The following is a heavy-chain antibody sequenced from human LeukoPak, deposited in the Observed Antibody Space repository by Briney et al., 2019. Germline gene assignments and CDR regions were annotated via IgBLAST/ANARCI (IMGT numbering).Heavy chain of an antibody. J-gene: IGHJ4*02. V-gene: IGHV4-59*01. Sequence: PSETLSLTCTVSGGSISSYYWSWIRQPPGKGLEWLGYIYYSGSTNYNPSLKSRVTISVDTSKNQFSLRLISVTAADTAVYFCARGIQDDYGYNWNLFDYWGQGTLVTVSS. CDR1: GGSISSYY. CDR3: ARGIQDDYGYNWNLFDY. D-gene: IGHD1-7*01. CDR2: IYYSGST.